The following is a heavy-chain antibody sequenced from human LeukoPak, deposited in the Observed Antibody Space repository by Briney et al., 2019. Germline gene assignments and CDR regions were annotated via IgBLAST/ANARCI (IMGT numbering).Heavy chain of an antibody. CDR2: INPNSGVT. D-gene: IGHD1-26*01. Sequence: AGVSVSSKASGYTFTVYYMHGVRQAPGQGGEWMGWINPNSGVTNYAQKFQGRVTMTRDTSTSTAYMELSRLRSDDTAVYYCARDAGASPYYFDYWGQGTLVTVSS. J-gene: IGHJ4*02. CDR1: GYTFTVYY. V-gene: IGHV1-2*02. CDR3: ARDAGASPYYFDY.